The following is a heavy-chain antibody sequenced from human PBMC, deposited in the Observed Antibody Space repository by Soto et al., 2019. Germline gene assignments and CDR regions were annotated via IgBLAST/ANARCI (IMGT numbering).Heavy chain of an antibody. CDR1: GYTFTSYD. J-gene: IGHJ4*02. CDR2: MNPNSGNT. Sequence: QVQLVQSGAEVKKPGASVKVSCKASGYTFTSYDINWVRQATGQGLEWMGWMNPNSGNTGYAQKFQGRVTITRNTSISTAYMELSSLRSEDTAVYYCARGGYDFWSGYLTYYFDYWGQGTLVTVSS. D-gene: IGHD3-3*01. CDR3: ARGGYDFWSGYLTYYFDY. V-gene: IGHV1-8*01.